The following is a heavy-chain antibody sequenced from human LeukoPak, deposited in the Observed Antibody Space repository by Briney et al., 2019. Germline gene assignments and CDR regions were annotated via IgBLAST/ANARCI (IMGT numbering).Heavy chain of an antibody. J-gene: IGHJ4*02. Sequence: PGGSLRLSCAPSGFAFSDYSMNWVRQAPGKGLEWIANTRGSGSGMGSGSYYAGAVKGRFTISRDNAKNSLYLQMNSLRAEDTAFYFCARDDNWGFGYWGQGALVTVPS. CDR3: ARDDNWGFGY. V-gene: IGHV3-21*05. D-gene: IGHD7-27*01. CDR2: TRGSGSGM. CDR1: GFAFSDYS.